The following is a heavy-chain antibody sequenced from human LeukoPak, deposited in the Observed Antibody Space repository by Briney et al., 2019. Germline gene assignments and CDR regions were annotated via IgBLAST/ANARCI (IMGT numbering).Heavy chain of an antibody. D-gene: IGHD3-22*01. J-gene: IGHJ4*02. CDR3: AREGDDSSGYYLNLDY. V-gene: IGHV1-46*01. CDR2: INPSGGST. CDR1: GGTFSSYA. Sequence: VASVKVSCKASGGTFSSYAISWVRQAPGQGLEWMGIINPSGGSTSYAQKFQGRVTMTRDTSTSTVYMELSSLRSEDTAVYYCAREGDDSSGYYLNLDYWGQGTLVTVSS.